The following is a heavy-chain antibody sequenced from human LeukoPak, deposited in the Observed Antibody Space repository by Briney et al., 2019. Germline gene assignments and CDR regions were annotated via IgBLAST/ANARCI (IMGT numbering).Heavy chain of an antibody. V-gene: IGHV3-30*18. Sequence: GGSLRLSCAASGFTFSSYGLRWVRQAPGKGLEWVAVISYDGNNTYYADSVKGRFTISRDNSKDTLYLQMNSLRAEETAVYYCAKVGPQWLVLDYWGQGTVVTVSS. CDR3: AKVGPQWLVLDY. D-gene: IGHD6-19*01. J-gene: IGHJ4*02. CDR2: ISYDGNNT. CDR1: GFTFSSYG.